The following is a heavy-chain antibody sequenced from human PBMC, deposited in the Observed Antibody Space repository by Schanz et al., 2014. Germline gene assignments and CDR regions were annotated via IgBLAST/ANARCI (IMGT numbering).Heavy chain of an antibody. Sequence: QVQLVESGGGLVKPGGSLRLSCAASGFIFNDYYMNWIRQAPGKGLEWVSSISSTSTYLYYADSVKGRFTISRDNSKNTLYLQMNSLRAEDTAVYYCARPIYDLWSGSFDYWGQGTLVTVSS. CDR3: ARPIYDLWSGSFDY. J-gene: IGHJ4*02. D-gene: IGHD3-3*01. V-gene: IGHV3-11*06. CDR2: ISSTSTYL. CDR1: GFIFNDYY.